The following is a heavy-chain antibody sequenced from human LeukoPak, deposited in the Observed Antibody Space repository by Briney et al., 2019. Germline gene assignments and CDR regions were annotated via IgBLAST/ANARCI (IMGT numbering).Heavy chain of an antibody. CDR3: ARGPQPSGYYYMDV. CDR1: GLTVSTNY. Sequence: PGGSLRLSCEASGLTVSTNYMSWVRQAPAKGLEWGSVFYAGGNTYYTDSVKGRFTISRDNSKNTLYLQMNSLRGEDTAVYYCARGPQPSGYYYMDVWGTGTTVTVSS. D-gene: IGHD1-14*01. J-gene: IGHJ6*03. CDR2: FYAGGNT. V-gene: IGHV3-66*02.